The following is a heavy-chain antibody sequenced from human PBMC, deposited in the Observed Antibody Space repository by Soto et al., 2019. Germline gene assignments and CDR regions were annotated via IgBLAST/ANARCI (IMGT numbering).Heavy chain of an antibody. J-gene: IGHJ6*02. Sequence: PGGSLRLSCAASGSTFDNYALNWVRQAPGKGLEWVSGITGSGENTYYADSVKGRFTISRDNSRNTLYVQLSSLRVEDTAIYYCAKVSLGATTITDFYYYGMDVWGQGTMVTVSS. D-gene: IGHD1-26*01. CDR3: AKVSLGATTITDFYYYGMDV. CDR2: ITGSGENT. V-gene: IGHV3-23*01. CDR1: GSTFDNYA.